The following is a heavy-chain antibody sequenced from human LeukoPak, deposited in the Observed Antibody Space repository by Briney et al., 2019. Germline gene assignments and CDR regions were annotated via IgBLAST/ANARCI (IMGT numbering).Heavy chain of an antibody. CDR3: ARLYGSGKPYYYHYMDV. Sequence: SHTRSLTCTVPACSISSSSYYWGWIRQPPGKGLEWIGSIYYSGSTYYNPSLKSRVTMSVDTSKIQFSLKLSSVTAADTAVYYCARLYGSGKPYYYHYMDVWGKETTVTVSS. CDR2: IYYSGST. CDR1: ACSISSSSYY. V-gene: IGHV4-39*01. D-gene: IGHD3-10*01. J-gene: IGHJ6*03.